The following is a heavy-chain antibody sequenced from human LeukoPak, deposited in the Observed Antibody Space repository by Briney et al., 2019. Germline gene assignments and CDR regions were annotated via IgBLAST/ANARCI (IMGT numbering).Heavy chain of an antibody. J-gene: IGHJ6*02. Sequence: SETLSLTCAVYGGSFSGYYWSWIRQPPGKGLEWIGEINHSGSTNYNPSLKSRVTISVDTSKNQFSLKLSSVTAADTAVYYCARHEYNYGSGTYYYYGMDVWGQGTTVTVAS. CDR2: INHSGST. D-gene: IGHD3-10*01. V-gene: IGHV4-34*01. CDR1: GGSFSGYY. CDR3: ARHEYNYGSGTYYYYGMDV.